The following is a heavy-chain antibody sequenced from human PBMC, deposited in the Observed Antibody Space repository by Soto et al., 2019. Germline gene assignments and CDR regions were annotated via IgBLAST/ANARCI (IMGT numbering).Heavy chain of an antibody. CDR2: ITPKSGAT. J-gene: IGHJ3*01. CDR1: GYTFTNYY. D-gene: IGHD3-22*01. Sequence: QAQLVQSGAEVKKPGASVRVSCKTSGYTFTNYYIHWGRQAPGPGPEWMGWITPKSGATNYAQKFQGRVTMTRDTSISTAYLDLRRLTPDDTAVSYCARARYDESSGGALEVWGQGTMVTVSS. V-gene: IGHV1-2*02. CDR3: ARARYDESSGGALEV.